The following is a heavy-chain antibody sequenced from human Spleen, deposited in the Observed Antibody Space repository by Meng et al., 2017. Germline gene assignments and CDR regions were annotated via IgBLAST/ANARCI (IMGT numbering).Heavy chain of an antibody. CDR3: ARSRSGSLYYFEY. V-gene: IGHV5-51*01. CDR1: GYTFTNYW. CDR2: IYPGDSET. Sequence: GESLKISCKASGYTFTNYWIGWVRQMPGKGLEWMGFIYPGDSETRYSPSFQGQVTISADKSISTAYLQWSSLKASDTAMFYCARSRSGSLYYFEYWGQGTLVTVSS. D-gene: IGHD1-26*01. J-gene: IGHJ4*02.